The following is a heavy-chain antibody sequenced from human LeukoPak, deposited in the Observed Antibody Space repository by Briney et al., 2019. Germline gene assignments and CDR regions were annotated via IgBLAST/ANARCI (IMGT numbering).Heavy chain of an antibody. D-gene: IGHD3-10*01. J-gene: IGHJ4*02. V-gene: IGHV1-18*01. CDR2: ISAYNGNT. Sequence: ASVKASCKASGYTFTSYGIIWVRQAPGQGLEWMGWISAYNGNTNYAQKLQGRVTMTTDTSTSTAYMELRSLRSDDTAVYYCARDRSLELLWFGEASDYWGQRTMVTVSS. CDR3: ARDRSLELLWFGEASDY. CDR1: GYTFTSYG.